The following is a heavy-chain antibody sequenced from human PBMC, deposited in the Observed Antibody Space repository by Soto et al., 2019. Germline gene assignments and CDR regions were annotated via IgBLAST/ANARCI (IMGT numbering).Heavy chain of an antibody. V-gene: IGHV3-23*01. CDR1: GFTFSSYA. CDR2: ISGSGDST. Sequence: EVQLLESGGGWVQPGGSLRLSCAASGFTFSSYAMRWVRQAPVKGLEWVSAISGSGDSTYYADSVKRRFTISRDNSKNTRYLQMNNLRSDDTAVYYCERPRSGSDYDYWGQGTLVSVSS. D-gene: IGHD1-26*01. J-gene: IGHJ4*02. CDR3: ERPRSGSDYDY.